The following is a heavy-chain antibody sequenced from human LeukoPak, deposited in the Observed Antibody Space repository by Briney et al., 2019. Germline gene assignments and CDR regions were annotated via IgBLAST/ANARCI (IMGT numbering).Heavy chain of an antibody. CDR3: ARDGGGTYSLAFDI. V-gene: IGHV3-53*01. Sequence: SLRLSCAASGFSGISNYMSWDGQAPGQGLERVSLIYSGGSTDYVDSVKGRFTISRDHSRNTLYLQMNSLRAEDTAVYYCARDGGGTYSLAFDIWGQGTMVTVSS. CDR1: GFSGISNY. D-gene: IGHD1-26*01. J-gene: IGHJ3*02. CDR2: IYSGGST.